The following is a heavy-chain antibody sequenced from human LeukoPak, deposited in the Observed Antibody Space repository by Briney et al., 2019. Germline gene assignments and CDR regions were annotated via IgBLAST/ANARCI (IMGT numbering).Heavy chain of an antibody. D-gene: IGHD3-16*01. CDR2: IRTDGGST. CDR1: GFAFSTYW. Sequence: GGSLRLSCAASGFAFSTYWMHWVRQAPGKGLVWVSRIRTDGGSTYYADSVKGRFTVSRDNAKNTLYLQMNSLRVKDTAVYYCATDRAWGGSDYWGLGALVTVSS. J-gene: IGHJ4*02. V-gene: IGHV3-74*01. CDR3: ATDRAWGGSDY.